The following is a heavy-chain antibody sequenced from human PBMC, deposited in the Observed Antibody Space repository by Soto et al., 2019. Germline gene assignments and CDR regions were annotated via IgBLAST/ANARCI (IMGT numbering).Heavy chain of an antibody. J-gene: IGHJ4*02. CDR1: GGSFSRGFW. CDR2: IYDSGAT. V-gene: IGHV4-4*02. CDR3: ATGGGLYTRWYEGGFDS. Sequence: SETLSLTCALSGGSFSRGFWWSWVRQSPGKGLGWIGEIYDSGATNYSPSLKSRVTISVHKSKNQFSLRLRSVPAADTAVYSCATGGGLYTRWYEGGFDSWGQGTLVTVSS. D-gene: IGHD6-13*01.